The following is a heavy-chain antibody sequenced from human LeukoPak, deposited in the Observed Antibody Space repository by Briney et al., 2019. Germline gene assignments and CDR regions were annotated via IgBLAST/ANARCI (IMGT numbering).Heavy chain of an antibody. CDR1: GGSISSGGYS. Sequence: SETLSLTCAVSGGSISSGGYSWSWIRQPPGKGLEWIGYIYHSGSTYYNPSPKSRVTISVDRSKNQFSLKLSSVTAADTAVYYCARAMRGYYYGMDVWGQGTTVTVSS. D-gene: IGHD3-10*01. J-gene: IGHJ6*02. V-gene: IGHV4-30-2*01. CDR3: ARAMRGYYYGMDV. CDR2: IYHSGST.